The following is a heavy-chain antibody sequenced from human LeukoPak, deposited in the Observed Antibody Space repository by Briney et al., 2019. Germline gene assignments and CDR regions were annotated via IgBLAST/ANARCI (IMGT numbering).Heavy chain of an antibody. J-gene: IGHJ6*02. Sequence: ASVKVSCKASGYTFTSYAMHWVRQAPGQRLEWMGWINAGNGNTKYSQKFQGRVTITRDTSASTAYMELSSLRSEDTAVYYCARADTQDGDPYYYYGMDVWGQGTTVTVSS. V-gene: IGHV1-3*01. CDR3: ARADTQDGDPYYYYGMDV. CDR2: INAGNGNT. CDR1: GYTFTSYA. D-gene: IGHD2-21*02.